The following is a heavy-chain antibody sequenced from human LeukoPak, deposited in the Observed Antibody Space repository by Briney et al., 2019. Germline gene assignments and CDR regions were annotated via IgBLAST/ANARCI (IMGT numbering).Heavy chain of an antibody. CDR1: GYTFTTYA. Sequence: GASVKVPCKASGYTFTTYAMNWVRQAPGQGLEWMGWITTNTGNPTYAQAFTGRFVFSLDTSVSTAYLQISSLKAEDTAVYYCARSRSGYLFDYWGQGTLVTVSS. D-gene: IGHD3-22*01. CDR3: ARSRSGYLFDY. J-gene: IGHJ4*02. V-gene: IGHV7-4-1*02. CDR2: ITTNTGNP.